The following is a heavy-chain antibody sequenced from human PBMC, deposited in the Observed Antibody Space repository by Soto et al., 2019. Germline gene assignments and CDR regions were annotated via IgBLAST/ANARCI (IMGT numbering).Heavy chain of an antibody. Sequence: QVQLVESGGGVVQPGRSLRLSCAASGFTFSSYAMHWVRQAPGKGLEWVAVISYDGSNKYYADSVKGRFTISRDNSKNALYLQMSSLRAEDTAVYYCATRNVGAGDYWGQGTLVTVSS. D-gene: IGHD1-26*01. CDR2: ISYDGSNK. J-gene: IGHJ4*02. CDR3: ATRNVGAGDY. V-gene: IGHV3-30-3*01. CDR1: GFTFSSYA.